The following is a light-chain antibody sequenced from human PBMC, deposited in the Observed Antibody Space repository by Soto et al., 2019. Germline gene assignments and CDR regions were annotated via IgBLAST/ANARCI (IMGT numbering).Light chain of an antibody. V-gene: IGLV2-14*03. Sequence: QSALTQPASVSGSPGQSITISCTGSSSDIGGYNYVSWYQQYPGKAPKLLIYEVSNRPSGVSNRFSGSKSGNTASLTISGLQAEDAAYYYCSSYATSIVVFGGGTKLTVL. CDR2: EVS. CDR1: SSDIGGYNY. CDR3: SSYATSIVV. J-gene: IGLJ2*01.